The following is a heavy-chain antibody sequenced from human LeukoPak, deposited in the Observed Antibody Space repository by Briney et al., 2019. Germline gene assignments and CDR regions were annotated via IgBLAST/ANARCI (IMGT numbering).Heavy chain of an antibody. CDR3: AREGHGWLQTEAFDI. V-gene: IGHV3-53*01. J-gene: IGHJ3*02. CDR1: GFTVSSNY. Sequence: GGSLRLSCAASGFTVSSNYMSWVRQAPGKGLEWVSVIYSGGSTYYADSVKGRFTISRDNSKNTLYLQMNSLRAEDTAVYYCAREGHGWLQTEAFDIWGQGTMVTVSS. CDR2: IYSGGST. D-gene: IGHD5-24*01.